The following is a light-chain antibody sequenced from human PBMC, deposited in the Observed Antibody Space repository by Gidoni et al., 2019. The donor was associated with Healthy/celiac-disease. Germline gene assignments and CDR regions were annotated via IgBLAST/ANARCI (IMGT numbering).Light chain of an antibody. CDR2: EVS. CDR3: CSYAGSSSFAV. V-gene: IGLV2-23*02. CDR1: SSDVGSYNL. Sequence: QSALTQPASVSGSPGKSITSSCTGTSSDVGSYNLVSWYQQHQGKAPKLMIYEVSKRPSGVSNRFSGSKSGNTASLPISVLQAEDEADYSCCSYAGSSSFAVFGGGTQLTVL. J-gene: IGLJ7*01.